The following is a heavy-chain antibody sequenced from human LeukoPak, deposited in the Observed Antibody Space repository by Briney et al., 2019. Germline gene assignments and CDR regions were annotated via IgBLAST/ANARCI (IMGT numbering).Heavy chain of an antibody. J-gene: IGHJ4*02. D-gene: IGHD3-10*01. CDR1: GDSIRSGDYY. CDR2: IYYSGST. V-gene: IGHV4-30-4*08. CDR3: AREGYGSGSTIDY. Sequence: SQTLSLTCTVSGDSIRSGDYYWSWIRQPPGKGLEWIGYIYYSGSTYYNPSLKSRVTISVDRSKNQFSLKLSSVTAADTAVYYCAREGYGSGSTIDYWGQGTLVTVSS.